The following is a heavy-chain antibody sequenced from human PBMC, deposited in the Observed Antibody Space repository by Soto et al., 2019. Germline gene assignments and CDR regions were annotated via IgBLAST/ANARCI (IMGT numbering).Heavy chain of an antibody. V-gene: IGHV1-3*01. D-gene: IGHD2-15*01. CDR3: ARDLGSGGPVPY. J-gene: IGHJ4*02. CDR1: GYTFTSYA. Sequence: GASVKVSCKASGYTFTSYAMHWVRQAPGQRLEWMGWINAGNGNTKYSQKFQGRVTITRDTSASTAYMELSSLRSEDTAVYYCARDLGSGGPVPYWGQGTLVTVSS. CDR2: INAGNGNT.